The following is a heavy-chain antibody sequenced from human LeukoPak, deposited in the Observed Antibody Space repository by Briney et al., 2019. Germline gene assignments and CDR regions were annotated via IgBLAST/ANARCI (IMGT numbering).Heavy chain of an antibody. Sequence: KISCKGSGYSFTSYWIGWVRQAPGQGLEWMGGILPIFGTAIYAQHFQGRLTITADESTNSAYMELNRLRSDDTAVYYCARAEDQGRYFDWLPGFDPWGQGTLVTVSS. J-gene: IGHJ5*02. CDR2: ILPIFGTA. D-gene: IGHD3-9*01. CDR3: ARAEDQGRYFDWLPGFDP. V-gene: IGHV1-69*01. CDR1: GYSFTSYW.